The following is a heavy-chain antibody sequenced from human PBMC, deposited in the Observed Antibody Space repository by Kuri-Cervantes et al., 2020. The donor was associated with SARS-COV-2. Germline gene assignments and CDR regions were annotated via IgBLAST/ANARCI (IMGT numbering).Heavy chain of an antibody. Sequence: SETLSLTCSVSGGSISRYYWSWMRQPPGKGLEWIGNIHYSGSTNYNNSLDSRVTISVDTSKNQLSLRPSSVTAADTAVYYCGRLGATKGSHYYGVDVWGQGTTVTVSS. J-gene: IGHJ6*02. V-gene: IGHV4-59*01. CDR3: GRLGATKGSHYYGVDV. CDR1: GGSISRYY. CDR2: IHYSGST. D-gene: IGHD1-26*01.